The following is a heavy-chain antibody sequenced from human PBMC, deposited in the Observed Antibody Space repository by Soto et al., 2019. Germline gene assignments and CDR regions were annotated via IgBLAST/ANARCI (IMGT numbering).Heavy chain of an antibody. Sequence: PGGSLRLSCAASGFTFSSYGMHWVRQAPGKGLEWVAVISYDGSNKYYADSVKGRFTISRDNSKNTLYLQMNSLRAEDTAIYYCAKDQYGSGSYLDQWGQGTLVTVSS. CDR3: AKDQYGSGSYLDQ. CDR1: GFTFSSYG. D-gene: IGHD3-10*01. V-gene: IGHV3-30*18. J-gene: IGHJ4*02. CDR2: ISYDGSNK.